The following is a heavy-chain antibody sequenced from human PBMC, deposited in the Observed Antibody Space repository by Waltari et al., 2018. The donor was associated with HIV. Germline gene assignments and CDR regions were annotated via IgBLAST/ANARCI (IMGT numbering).Heavy chain of an antibody. CDR1: GFNFCRYA. CDR3: AKGNYDVLTGYYGTSFEY. V-gene: IGHV3-64D*06. Sequence: EVELVESGGIFVQPGGSLRLSCSASGFNFCRYAINWVRQTPGKGLELVSAIRGDGQPTYYAGALKGRFTIIRDNSKNTVWLEKRRLRAEDTAVYYCAKGNYDVLTGYYGTSFEYWGQGTLVTVSS. CDR2: IRGDGQPT. J-gene: IGHJ4*02. D-gene: IGHD3-9*01.